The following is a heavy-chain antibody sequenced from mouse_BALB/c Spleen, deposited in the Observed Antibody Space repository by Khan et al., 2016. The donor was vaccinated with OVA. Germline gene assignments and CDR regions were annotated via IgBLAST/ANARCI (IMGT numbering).Heavy chain of an antibody. J-gene: IGHJ4*01. CDR1: GYSITSDYA. D-gene: IGHD2-3*01. CDR2: ISSSGST. V-gene: IGHV3-2*02. CDR3: ARDGSRYNYAMDY. Sequence: LLESGPGLVKPSQSLSLTCTVTGYSITSDYAWNWIRQFPGNKLEWMGYISSSGSTTYNPALKSRISITRDTSKNQFFLQLNSVTTEDTATYYCARDGSRYNYAMDYWGQGTSVTVSS.